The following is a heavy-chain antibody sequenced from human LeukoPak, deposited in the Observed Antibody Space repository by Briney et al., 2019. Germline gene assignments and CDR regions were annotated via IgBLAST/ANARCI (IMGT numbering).Heavy chain of an antibody. CDR1: GFTFSSYW. Sequence: GGSLRLSCAASGFTFSSYWMSWVRQAPGKGLEWVANIKQDGSEKYYVDSVKGRFTISRDNAKNLLYLQMNSLRAEDTAVYYCARARTRYDFWSATGAGHYMDVWGKGTTVTVSS. V-gene: IGHV3-7*01. CDR2: IKQDGSEK. D-gene: IGHD3-3*01. CDR3: ARARTRYDFWSATGAGHYMDV. J-gene: IGHJ6*03.